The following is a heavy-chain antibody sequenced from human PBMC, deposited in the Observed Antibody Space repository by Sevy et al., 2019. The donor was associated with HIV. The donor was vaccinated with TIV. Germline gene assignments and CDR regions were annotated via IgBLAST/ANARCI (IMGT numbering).Heavy chain of an antibody. Sequence: ASVKVSCKASGYTFTSYGISWVRQAPGQGLEWMGWISAYNGNTNYAQKLQGRVTMTTDTSTSTAYKELRSLRSDDTTVYYCARDLPHYYDSSGYYYGMDVWGQGTTVTVSS. CDR1: GYTFTSYG. CDR2: ISAYNGNT. V-gene: IGHV1-18*01. CDR3: ARDLPHYYDSSGYYYGMDV. J-gene: IGHJ6*02. D-gene: IGHD3-22*01.